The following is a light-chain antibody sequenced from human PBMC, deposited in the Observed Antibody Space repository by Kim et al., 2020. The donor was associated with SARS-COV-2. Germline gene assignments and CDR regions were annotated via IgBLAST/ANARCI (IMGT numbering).Light chain of an antibody. J-gene: IGKJ1*01. CDR1: QSVGSK. CDR2: DAS. V-gene: IGKV3-15*01. Sequence: STGERATRSCRASQSVGSKLAWYPQKPGQAPRLLIYDASTRATDIPARFSGSGSRTDFFLTISSLQSEDVAVYYCQHYNNWLSLTFGPGTKVDIK. CDR3: QHYNNWLSLT.